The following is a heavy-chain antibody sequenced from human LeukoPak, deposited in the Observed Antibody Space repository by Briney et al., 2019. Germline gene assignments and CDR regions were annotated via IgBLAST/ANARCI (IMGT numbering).Heavy chain of an antibody. V-gene: IGHV3-23*01. Sequence: PGGSLRLSCAASGFTFSSYAMSWVRQAPGKGREWVSAISGSGGSTYYADSVKGRFTISRDNPKNTLYLQMNSLRAEDTAVYYCAKDQAIFGVVLSWGQGTLVTVSS. D-gene: IGHD3-3*01. CDR1: GFTFSSYA. J-gene: IGHJ5*02. CDR2: ISGSGGST. CDR3: AKDQAIFGVVLS.